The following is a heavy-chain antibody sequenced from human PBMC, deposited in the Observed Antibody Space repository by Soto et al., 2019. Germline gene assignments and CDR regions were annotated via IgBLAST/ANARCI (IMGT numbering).Heavy chain of an antibody. CDR1: GYTFTSYY. CDR2: IDPGGGST. V-gene: IGHV1-46*03. D-gene: IGHD6-19*01. Sequence: ASVKVSCKASGYTFTSYYMNWVRQAPGQGLVWMGIIDPGGGSTDYAQKFQGRITMTRDTSTSTVYMELSSLRSDDTAMYYCARRLAVAGHEYFQYSGQGTLVTVSS. J-gene: IGHJ1*01. CDR3: ARRLAVAGHEYFQY.